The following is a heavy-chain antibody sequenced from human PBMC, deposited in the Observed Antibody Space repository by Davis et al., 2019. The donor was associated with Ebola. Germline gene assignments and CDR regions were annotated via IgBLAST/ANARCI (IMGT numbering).Heavy chain of an antibody. CDR1: GFTFSSYS. D-gene: IGHD2-21*02. CDR2: ISSSSTI. Sequence: GESLKISCAASGFTFSSYSMNWVRQAPGKGLEWVSYISSSSTIYYADSVKGRFTISRDNAKNSLYLQMNGLRDEDTAAYYCARDGPYCGGDCYYFQHWGQGTLVTVSS. J-gene: IGHJ1*01. V-gene: IGHV3-48*02. CDR3: ARDGPYCGGDCYYFQH.